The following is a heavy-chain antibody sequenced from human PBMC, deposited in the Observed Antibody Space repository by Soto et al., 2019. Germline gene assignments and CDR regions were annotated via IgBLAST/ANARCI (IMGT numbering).Heavy chain of an antibody. Sequence: GGSLRLSCVVSGFTLASDWVDWVRQAPGKGLEWVANINQDGSEAFYVDSVKGRFTISRDNAKNSVFLQMNGLRAEDTAVYFCAPRPGWGQGTLVTVSS. CDR1: GFTLASDW. CDR2: INQDGSEA. V-gene: IGHV3-7*05. CDR3: APRPG. J-gene: IGHJ4*02.